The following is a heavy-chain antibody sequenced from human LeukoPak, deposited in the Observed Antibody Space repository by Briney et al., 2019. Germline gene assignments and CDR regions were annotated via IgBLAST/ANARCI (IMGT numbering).Heavy chain of an antibody. J-gene: IGHJ5*02. V-gene: IGHV1-2*02. CDR2: INPNSGGT. Sequence: ASVKVSCKASEYTFTGYYMHWVRQAPGQGLEWMGWINPNSGGTNYAQKFQGRVTMTRDTSISTAYMELSRLRSDDTAVYYCARPLLGCSGGSCYSDWFDPWGQGTLVTVSS. D-gene: IGHD2-15*01. CDR1: EYTFTGYY. CDR3: ARPLLGCSGGSCYSDWFDP.